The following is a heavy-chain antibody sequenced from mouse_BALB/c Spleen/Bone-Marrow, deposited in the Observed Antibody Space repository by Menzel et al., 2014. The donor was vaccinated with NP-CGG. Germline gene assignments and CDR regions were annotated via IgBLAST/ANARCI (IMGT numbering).Heavy chain of an antibody. Sequence: QVQLQQPGAELVKPGASVKLSCKASGYTFTSYWMHWVKQRPGQGLEWIGEIDPSDSYTNYNQKFKGKATLTVDKSSSTAYMQHSSLTSEDSAVYYCARDSITTVVATDYWGQGTTLTVSS. J-gene: IGHJ2*01. CDR2: IDPSDSYT. CDR1: GYTFTSYW. D-gene: IGHD1-1*01. CDR3: ARDSITTVVATDY. V-gene: IGHV1-69*02.